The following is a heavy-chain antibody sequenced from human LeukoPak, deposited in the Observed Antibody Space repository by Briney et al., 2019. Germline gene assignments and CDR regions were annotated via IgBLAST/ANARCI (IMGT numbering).Heavy chain of an antibody. J-gene: IGHJ4*02. Sequence: GGSLRLSCAASGFTFSDNSMSWFRQAPGQGLEWIAYITSSCSKIDYADSVKGRFTISRDNAKNSLFLQMNSLRVEDTAVYYCGRTRKNFYFDYWGQGTLVAVSS. CDR3: GRTRKNFYFDY. D-gene: IGHD2/OR15-2a*01. CDR1: GFTFSDNS. CDR2: ITSSCSKI. V-gene: IGHV3-11*01.